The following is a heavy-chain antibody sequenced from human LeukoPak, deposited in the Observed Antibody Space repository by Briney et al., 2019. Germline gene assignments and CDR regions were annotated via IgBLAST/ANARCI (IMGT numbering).Heavy chain of an antibody. CDR1: GYTFTGYY. V-gene: IGHV1-2*02. CDR3: ARDVGWNEYYYYYYYMGV. CDR2: INPNSGGT. J-gene: IGHJ6*03. D-gene: IGHD1-1*01. Sequence: ASVKVSCKASGYTFTGYYMHWVRQAPGQGLEWMGWINPNSGGTNYAQKFQGRVTMTRDTSISTAYMELSRLRSDDTAVYYCARDVGWNEYYYYYYYMGVWGKGTTVTVSS.